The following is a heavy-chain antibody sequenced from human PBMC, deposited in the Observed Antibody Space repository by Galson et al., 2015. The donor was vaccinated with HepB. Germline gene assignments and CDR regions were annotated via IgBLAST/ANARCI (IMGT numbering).Heavy chain of an antibody. CDR1: GYTFTSYY. D-gene: IGHD2-2*01. CDR2: INPSGGST. J-gene: IGHJ4*02. V-gene: IGHV1-46*01. Sequence: SVKVSCKASGYTFTSYYMHWVRQAPGQGLEWMGIINPSGGSTSYAQKFQGRVTMTRDTSTSTVYMELSSLRSEDTAVYYCARELMGYCSSTSCSAFDYWGQGTLVTVSS. CDR3: ARELMGYCSSTSCSAFDY.